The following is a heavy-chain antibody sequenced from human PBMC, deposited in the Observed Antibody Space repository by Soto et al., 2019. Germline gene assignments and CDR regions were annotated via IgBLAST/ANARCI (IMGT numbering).Heavy chain of an antibody. V-gene: IGHV4-34*01. J-gene: IGHJ4*02. D-gene: IGHD3-22*01. Sequence: SETLSLTCAVYGGSFSGYYWSWIRQPPGKGLEWIGEINHSGSTNYNPSLKSRVTISVDTSKNQFSLKLSSVTAADTAVYYCAKNYDSSGYFDYWGQGTLVTVSS. CDR1: GGSFSGYY. CDR3: AKNYDSSGYFDY. CDR2: INHSGST.